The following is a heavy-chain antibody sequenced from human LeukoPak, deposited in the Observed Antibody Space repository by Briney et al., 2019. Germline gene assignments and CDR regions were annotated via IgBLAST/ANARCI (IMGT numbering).Heavy chain of an antibody. CDR3: ARAGYYDFWSRAENYYGMDV. CDR2: IYTSGST. D-gene: IGHD3-3*01. J-gene: IGHJ6*02. Sequence: PSETLSLTCTVSGGSISSYYWSWIRQPAGKGLEWIGRIYTSGSTNYNPSLKSRVTMSVDTSKNQFSLKLSSVTAADTAVYYCARAGYYDFWSRAENYYGMDVWGQGTMVTVSS. CDR1: GGSISSYY. V-gene: IGHV4-4*07.